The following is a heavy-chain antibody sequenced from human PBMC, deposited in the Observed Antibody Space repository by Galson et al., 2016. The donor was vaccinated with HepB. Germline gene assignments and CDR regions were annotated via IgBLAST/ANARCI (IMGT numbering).Heavy chain of an antibody. CDR3: ASSAPGGYHYGMDV. V-gene: IGHV1-69*13. CDR1: GGTFSSYG. CDR2: IIPSFGTA. J-gene: IGHJ6*02. Sequence: SVKVSCKASGGTFSSYGFSWVRQAPGQGLEWMGGIIPSFGTANYAQKFQGKVTITADESTSAAYMELSSLRFEDTAVYYCASSAPGGYHYGMDVWGQGTTVSVSS. D-gene: IGHD2-15*01.